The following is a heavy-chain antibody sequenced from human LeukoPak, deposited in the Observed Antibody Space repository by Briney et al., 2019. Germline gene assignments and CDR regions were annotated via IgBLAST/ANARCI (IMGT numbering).Heavy chain of an antibody. V-gene: IGHV4-4*07. CDR2: IYTSGST. D-gene: IGHD3-9*01. CDR1: GGSISSYY. Sequence: SETLSLTCTVSGGSISSYYWSWIRQPAGKGLEWIGRIYTSGSTNYNPSLKSRVTMSVDTSKNQFSLKLSSVTAADTAVYYCARYVRGYDILTGYPNNWFDPWGQGTQVTVSS. CDR3: ARYVRGYDILTGYPNNWFDP. J-gene: IGHJ5*02.